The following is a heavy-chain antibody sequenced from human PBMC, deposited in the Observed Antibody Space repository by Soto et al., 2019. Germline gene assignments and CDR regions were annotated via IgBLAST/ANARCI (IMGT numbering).Heavy chain of an antibody. J-gene: IGHJ6*02. CDR1: GGTFSSYA. V-gene: IGHV1-69*06. CDR2: IIPIFGTA. Sequence: QVQLVQSGAEVKKPGSSVKVSCKASGGTFSSYAISWVRQAPGQWLEWMGGIIPIFGTANYAQKFQGRVTITADKSTSTAYMELSSLRSEDTAVYYCARGSSGYYPSYYYGMDVWGQGTTVTVSS. CDR3: ARGSSGYYPSYYYGMDV. D-gene: IGHD3-22*01.